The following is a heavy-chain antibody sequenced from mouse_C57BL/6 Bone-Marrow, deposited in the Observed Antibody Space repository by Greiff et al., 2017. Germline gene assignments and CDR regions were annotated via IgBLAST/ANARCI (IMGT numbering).Heavy chain of an antibody. V-gene: IGHV1-69*01. CDR3: AREGIIGYYYGSS. CDR2: IDPSDSYT. D-gene: IGHD1-1*01. CDR1: GYTFTSYW. J-gene: IGHJ3*01. Sequence: QVQLQQPGAELVMPGASVKLSCKASGYTFTSYWMHWVKQRPGQGLEWIGEIDPSDSYTNYNQKFKGKSTLTVDKSSSTAYMQLSSLTSEESAVYYCAREGIIGYYYGSSWGQGTLVTVSA.